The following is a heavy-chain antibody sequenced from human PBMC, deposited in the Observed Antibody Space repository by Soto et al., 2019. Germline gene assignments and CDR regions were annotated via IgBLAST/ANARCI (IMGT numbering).Heavy chain of an antibody. Sequence: ASVKVSCKASGYTFTGYYMHWMRQSPGQGVEWMGWINPNSGGTNYAEKFKGRVTMTRDSSISTAYMELSTLRSDYTSFYYCARYPQACDSTSWYCYYYGTDVWCQWTTVTVSS. V-gene: IGHV1-2*02. J-gene: IGHJ6*02. CDR3: ARYPQACDSTSWYCYYYGTDV. CDR2: INPNSGGT. CDR1: GYTFTGYY. D-gene: IGHD6-13*01.